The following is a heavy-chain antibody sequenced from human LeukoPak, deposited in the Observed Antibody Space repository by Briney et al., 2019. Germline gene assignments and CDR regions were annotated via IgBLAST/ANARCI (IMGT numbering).Heavy chain of an antibody. J-gene: IGHJ3*02. D-gene: IGHD1-26*01. CDR1: GFTLSSYW. Sequence: GGSLRLSCSASGFTLSSYWMHWVRQAPGKGLVWVSRINTDGSSTNYADSVKSRFTVSRDNAKNTLYLQMNSLRAEDTAVYYCARVIGWDEPFDIWGQGTMVTVSS. V-gene: IGHV3-74*01. CDR3: ARVIGWDEPFDI. CDR2: INTDGSST.